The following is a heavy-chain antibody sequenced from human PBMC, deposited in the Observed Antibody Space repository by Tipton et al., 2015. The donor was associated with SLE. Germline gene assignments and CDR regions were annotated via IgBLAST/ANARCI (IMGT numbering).Heavy chain of an antibody. CDR1: GFPFSNYA. Sequence: GSLRLSCSASGFPFSNYAIHWVRQAPGTGLEYVSSISSNGGSTYYADSVKGRFTISRDNSKNTLYLQMRSLRAEDTAVYYCVKDNSLGATPFDYWGQGTLVTVSS. CDR3: VKDNSLGATPFDY. J-gene: IGHJ4*02. CDR2: ISSNGGST. V-gene: IGHV3-64D*06. D-gene: IGHD1-26*01.